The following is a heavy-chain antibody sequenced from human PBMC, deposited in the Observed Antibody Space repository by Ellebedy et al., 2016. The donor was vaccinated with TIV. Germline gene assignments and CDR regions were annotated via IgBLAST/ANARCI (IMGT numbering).Heavy chain of an antibody. CDR3: ARGGGCGSGDCWAFYY. CDR1: GFTFSSHW. CDR2: INSDGSST. D-gene: IGHD2-21*02. Sequence: PGGSLRLSCAASGFTFSSHWMHWVRQAPGKGLVWVSRINSDGSSTSYADSMKGRFTISRDNANNTLYLQINSLRAEDTAVYYCARGGGCGSGDCWAFYYWGQGTLVTVSS. J-gene: IGHJ4*02. V-gene: IGHV3-74*01.